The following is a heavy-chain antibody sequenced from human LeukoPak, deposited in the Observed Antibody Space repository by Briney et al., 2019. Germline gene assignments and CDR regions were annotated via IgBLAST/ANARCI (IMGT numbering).Heavy chain of an antibody. CDR3: ARDRGYYDSSGD. CDR2: ISGSGDST. D-gene: IGHD3-22*01. Sequence: GGSLRLSCAASGFTFSTYAVNWVRQAPGKGLEWVSTISGSGDSTYYADSVKGRFTISRDNSKDTLYLQMSSVRVDDTAVYYCARDRGYYDSSGDWGQGTLVTVSS. J-gene: IGHJ4*02. V-gene: IGHV3-23*01. CDR1: GFTFSTYA.